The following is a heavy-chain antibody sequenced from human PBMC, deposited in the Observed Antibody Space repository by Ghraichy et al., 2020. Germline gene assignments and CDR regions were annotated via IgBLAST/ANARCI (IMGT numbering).Heavy chain of an antibody. CDR1: GGSFSGYY. D-gene: IGHD3-16*01. J-gene: IGHJ4*02. V-gene: IGHV4-34*01. CDR3: ARGLGIDY. CDR2: INHSGST. Sequence: SETLSLTCAVYGGSFSGYYWSWIRQPPGKGLEWIGEINHSGSTNYNPSLKSRVTISVDTSKNKFSLKLSSVTAADTAVYYCARGLGIDYWGQGTLVTVSS.